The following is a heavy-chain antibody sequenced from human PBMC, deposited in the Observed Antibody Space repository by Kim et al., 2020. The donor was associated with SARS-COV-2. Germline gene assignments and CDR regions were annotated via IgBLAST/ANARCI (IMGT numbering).Heavy chain of an antibody. V-gene: IGHV4-31*03. CDR3: AREEREGYSLNYHGMDV. Sequence: TLSLTCTVSGGSISSGGYYWSWIRQHPGNGLEWIGYIYYSGSTYYNPSLKSRVTISVDTSKNQFSLNLSSVTAADTAVYYCAREEREGYSLNYHGMDVWGQGTTVTVSS. CDR2: IYYSGST. J-gene: IGHJ6*02. CDR1: GGSISSGGYY. D-gene: IGHD5-18*01.